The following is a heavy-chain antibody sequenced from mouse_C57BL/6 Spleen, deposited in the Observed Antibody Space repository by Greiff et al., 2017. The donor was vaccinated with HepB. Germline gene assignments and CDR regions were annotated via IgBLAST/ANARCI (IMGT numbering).Heavy chain of an antibody. Sequence: QVQLQQSGAELVKPGASVKMSCKASGYTFTSYWITWVKQRPGQGLEWIGDIYPGSGSTNYNEKFKSKATLTVDTSSSTAYMQLSSLTSEDSAVYYCAREGISRVDYDVAWFAYWGQGTLVTVSA. CDR1: GYTFTSYW. J-gene: IGHJ3*01. D-gene: IGHD2-4*01. CDR3: AREGISRVDYDVAWFAY. V-gene: IGHV1-55*01. CDR2: IYPGSGST.